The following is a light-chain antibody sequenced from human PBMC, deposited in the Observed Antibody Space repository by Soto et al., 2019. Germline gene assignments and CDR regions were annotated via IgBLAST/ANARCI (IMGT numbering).Light chain of an antibody. CDR1: SSDIGDYNY. CDR2: DVH. Sequence: QSVRTQPASVSGSPGQSITISCTGTSSDIGDYNYVSWYQQHPGKAPKLMIYDVHNRPSGVPYRFSGSKSGNTASLTISGLQAEDEADYYCSSYRNSTILDVFGTGTKVTVL. V-gene: IGLV2-14*01. J-gene: IGLJ1*01. CDR3: SSYRNSTILDV.